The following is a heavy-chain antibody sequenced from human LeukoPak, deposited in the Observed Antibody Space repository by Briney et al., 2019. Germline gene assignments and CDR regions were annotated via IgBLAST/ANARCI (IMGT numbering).Heavy chain of an antibody. D-gene: IGHD3-22*01. CDR2: IYYSGST. V-gene: IGHV4-39*01. CDR3: ARHYGAHYYDSSGLDPLHAPKSIWFDP. J-gene: IGHJ5*02. CDR1: AGSINSSSYY. Sequence: PSETLSLTCTVYAGSINSSSYYWGWIRQPPGKGLEWIGSIYYSGSTYYNPSLKSRVTISADRSTNQFSLRLSSVTAADTAVYYCARHYGAHYYDSSGLDPLHAPKSIWFDPWGQGTLVTVSS.